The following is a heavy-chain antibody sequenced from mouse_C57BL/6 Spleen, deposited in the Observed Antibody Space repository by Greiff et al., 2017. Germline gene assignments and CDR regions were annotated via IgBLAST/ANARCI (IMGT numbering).Heavy chain of an antibody. J-gene: IGHJ2*01. D-gene: IGHD4-1*01. CDR3: TRELGHFYY. CDR2: ISSGGSYT. Sequence: EVMLVESGGDLVKPGGSLKLSCAASGFTFSSYGMSWVRQTPDKRLEWVATISSGGSYTYYPDRLKGRFTISRDNAKNTLYLQMSSLKSEDTAMYYCTRELGHFYYWGQGTTPTVSS. V-gene: IGHV5-6*01. CDR1: GFTFSSYG.